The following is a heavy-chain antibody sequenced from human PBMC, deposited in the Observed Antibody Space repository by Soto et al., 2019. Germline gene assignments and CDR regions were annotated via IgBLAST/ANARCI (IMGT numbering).Heavy chain of an antibody. CDR3: ARERTMVRGVIIRYFDY. D-gene: IGHD3-10*01. J-gene: IGHJ4*02. CDR1: GYTFTSYG. V-gene: IGHV1-18*01. Sequence: QVQLVQSGAEVKKPGASVKVSCKASGYTFTSYGISWVRQAPGQGLERMGWISAYNGNTNYAQKLQGRVTMTTDTSTSTAYMERRSLRSDDTAVYYCARERTMVRGVIIRYFDYWGQGTMVTVSS. CDR2: ISAYNGNT.